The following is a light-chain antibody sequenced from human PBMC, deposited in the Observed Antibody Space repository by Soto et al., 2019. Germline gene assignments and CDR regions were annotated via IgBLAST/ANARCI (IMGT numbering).Light chain of an antibody. CDR1: QSVSIN. Sequence: ETVMTQSPATLSVSPGERVTLSCRASQSVSINLAWYQQKPGQAPRLLIYGASTRATGVPARLSGSGSGTDCTLTINGLQSEDFAVYYCQQSNNWPPITFGQGTRLEMK. CDR3: QQSNNWPPIT. J-gene: IGKJ5*01. V-gene: IGKV3D-15*01. CDR2: GAS.